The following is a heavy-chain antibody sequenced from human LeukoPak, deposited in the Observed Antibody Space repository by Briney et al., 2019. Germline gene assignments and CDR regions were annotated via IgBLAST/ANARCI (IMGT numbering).Heavy chain of an antibody. CDR2: INHSGST. Sequence: SETLSLTCAVYGGSFSGYYWSWIRQPPGKGLEWIGEINHSGSTNYNPSLKSRVIISVDTSKNQFSLKLSSVTAADTAVYYCARGRPMVRGFERGLSRLFDPWGQGTLVTVSS. V-gene: IGHV4-34*01. CDR3: ARGRPMVRGFERGLSRLFDP. J-gene: IGHJ5*02. CDR1: GGSFSGYY. D-gene: IGHD3-10*01.